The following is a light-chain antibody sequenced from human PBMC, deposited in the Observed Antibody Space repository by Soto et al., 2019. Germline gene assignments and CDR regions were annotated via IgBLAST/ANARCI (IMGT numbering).Light chain of an antibody. CDR2: EVS. Sequence: HSALTQPPSASGSPGQSVTISCTGTSSDVGGYNYVSWYQQHPGKAPKLMIYEVSKRPSGVPDRFSGSKSGNTASLTVSGLQAEDEADYYCSSYAGSLVFGGGTQLTVL. J-gene: IGLJ2*01. V-gene: IGLV2-8*01. CDR3: SSYAGSLV. CDR1: SSDVGGYNY.